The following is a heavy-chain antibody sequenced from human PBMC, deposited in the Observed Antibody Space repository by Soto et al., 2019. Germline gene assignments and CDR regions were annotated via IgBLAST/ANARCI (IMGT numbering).Heavy chain of an antibody. V-gene: IGHV4-30-4*01. J-gene: IGHJ6*02. CDR3: ARDCTTVVTPDYYYYGMDV. CDR2: IYYSGST. D-gene: IGHD4-17*01. CDR1: GGSISSGDYY. Sequence: SETLSLTCTVSGGSISSGDYYWSWIRQPPGKGLEWIGYIYYSGSTYYNPSLKSRVTISVDTSKNQFSLKLSSVTAADTAVYYCARDCTTVVTPDYYYYGMDVWGQGTTVTVSS.